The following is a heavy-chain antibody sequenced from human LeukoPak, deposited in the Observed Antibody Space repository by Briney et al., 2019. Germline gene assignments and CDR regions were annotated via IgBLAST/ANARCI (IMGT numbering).Heavy chain of an antibody. CDR1: GYTFTSYG. CDR2: ISAYNGNT. CDR3: ARGLRDFFMDV. J-gene: IGHJ6*03. V-gene: IGHV1-18*01. Sequence: GASVKVSCKASGYTFTSYGICWVRQAPGQGLEWMGWISAYNGNTNYAQKLQGRVTMTRNTSISTAYMELSSLRSEDTAAYYCARGLRDFFMDVWGKGTTVTISS.